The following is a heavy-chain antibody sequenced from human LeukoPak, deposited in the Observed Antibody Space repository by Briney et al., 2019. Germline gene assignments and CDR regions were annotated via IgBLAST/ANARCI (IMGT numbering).Heavy chain of an antibody. J-gene: IGHJ4*02. CDR1: GGSISSYY. Sequence: SETLSLTCTVSGGSISSYYWSWIRQPPGKGLEWIGYIYYSGSTNYNPSLKSRVTISVDTSKNQFSLKLSSVTAADTAVYYCARHGATMVRGALGYWGQGTLVTVSS. CDR2: IYYSGST. CDR3: ARHGATMVRGALGY. V-gene: IGHV4-59*08. D-gene: IGHD3-10*01.